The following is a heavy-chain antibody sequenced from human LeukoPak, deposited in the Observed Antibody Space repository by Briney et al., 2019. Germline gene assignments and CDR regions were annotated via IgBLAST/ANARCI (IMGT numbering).Heavy chain of an antibody. J-gene: IGHJ4*02. CDR3: ARDPPGGWELPLNFDY. V-gene: IGHV3-48*04. D-gene: IGHD1-26*01. Sequence: GGSLRLSCAASGSTFSSYSMNWVRQAPGKGLEWVSYISSSSSTVYYADSVKGRFTISRDNAKNSLYLQMNSLRAEDTAVYYCARDPPGGWELPLNFDYWGQGTLVTVSS. CDR2: ISSSSSTV. CDR1: GSTFSSYS.